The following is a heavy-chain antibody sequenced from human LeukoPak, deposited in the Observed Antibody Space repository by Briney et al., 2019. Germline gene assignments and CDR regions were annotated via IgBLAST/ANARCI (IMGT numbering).Heavy chain of an antibody. D-gene: IGHD1-1*01. J-gene: IGHJ4*02. Sequence: GGSLRLSCAASGFTLSAYGVNWVRLAPGKGLEWVSYISGSGRTIYYADSVKGRFTISRDNAKKSLYLQMNSLRVEDTAMYYCARDGGTNWHEPTWFDFWGQGTQVTVSS. V-gene: IGHV3-48*01. CDR1: GFTLSAYG. CDR2: ISGSGRTI. CDR3: ARDGGTNWHEPTWFDF.